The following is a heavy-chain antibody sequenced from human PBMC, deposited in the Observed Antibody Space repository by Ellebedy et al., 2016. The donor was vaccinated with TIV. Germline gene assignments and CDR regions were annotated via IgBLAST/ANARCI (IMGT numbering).Heavy chain of an antibody. CDR2: IYYSGST. CDR3: ARQVWAGYSGYGIYYFDY. J-gene: IGHJ4*02. V-gene: IGHV4-34*01. Sequence: MPSETLSLTCAVYGGSSSGYFWSWTRQPPGKGLEWIGNIYYSGSTYYSPSLKSRVTISVDTSKNQFSLKLSSVTAADTAVYYCARQVWAGYSGYGIYYFDYWGQGILVTVSS. D-gene: IGHD5-12*01. CDR1: GGSSSGYF.